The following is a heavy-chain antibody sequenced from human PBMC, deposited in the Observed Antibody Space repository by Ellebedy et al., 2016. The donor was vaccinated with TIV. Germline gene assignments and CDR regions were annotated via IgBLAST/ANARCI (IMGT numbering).Heavy chain of an antibody. J-gene: IGHJ4*02. CDR1: GFTFSDYY. CDR2: ISRDRVDI. D-gene: IGHD4-11*01. V-gene: IGHV3-11*06. CDR3: ARDRVDYRDFDY. Sequence: PGGSLRLSCAVSGFTFSDYYMSWIRQAPGKGLEWVSSISRDRVDINYADSLKGRFTISRDNAKNSLYLQMNSLRAEDTAVYYCARDRVDYRDFDYWGLGTLVTVSS.